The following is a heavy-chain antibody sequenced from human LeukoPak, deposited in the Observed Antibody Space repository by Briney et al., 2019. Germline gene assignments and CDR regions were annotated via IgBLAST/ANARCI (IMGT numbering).Heavy chain of an antibody. V-gene: IGHV4-39*07. J-gene: IGHJ3*02. D-gene: IGHD1-26*01. Sequence: SETLSLTCTVSGGSISSSSYYWGWIRQPPGKGLEWIGSIYYSGSTYYNPSLKSRVTISVDTSKNQFSLKLSSVTAADTAVYYCARDSGSSGRRRNDAFDIWGQGTMVTVSS. CDR1: GGSISSSSYY. CDR2: IYYSGST. CDR3: ARDSGSSGRRRNDAFDI.